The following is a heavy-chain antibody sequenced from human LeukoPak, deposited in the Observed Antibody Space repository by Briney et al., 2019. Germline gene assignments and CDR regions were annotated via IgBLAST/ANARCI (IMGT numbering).Heavy chain of an antibody. CDR1: GFTFSSYS. CDR3: ARDGYYGSGKRGDY. J-gene: IGHJ4*02. D-gene: IGHD3-10*01. V-gene: IGHV3-21*01. Sequence: GGSLRLSCAASGFTFSSYSMSWVRQAPGKGLEWVSSISSSSTYIYYADPVKGRFTISRDNAKNSLYLQMNSLRAEDTAVYYCARDGYYGSGKRGDYWGQGTLVTVSS. CDR2: ISSSSTYI.